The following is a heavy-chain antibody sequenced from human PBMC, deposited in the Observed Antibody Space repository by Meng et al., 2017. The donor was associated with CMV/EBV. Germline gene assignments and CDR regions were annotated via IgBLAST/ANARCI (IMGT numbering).Heavy chain of an antibody. Sequence: GESLKISCAASGFTFSDYYMSWVRQAPGKGLEWVSVIYSGGSTYYADSVKGRFTISRDNAKNSLYLQMSSVDADDMGVYFCVRLLGTVTTYDYWGQGTLVTVSS. CDR2: IYSGGST. J-gene: IGHJ4*02. D-gene: IGHD1-26*01. CDR1: GFTFSDYY. V-gene: IGHV3-66*01. CDR3: VRLLGTVTTYDY.